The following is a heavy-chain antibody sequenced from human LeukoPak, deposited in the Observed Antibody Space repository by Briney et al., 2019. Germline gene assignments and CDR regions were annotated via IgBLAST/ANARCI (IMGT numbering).Heavy chain of an antibody. D-gene: IGHD6-6*01. Sequence: ASVTVSCKTSGYTFSDYYIHWVRQAPGQGLEWMGWINPKSGDTDYAQKFQVRVTMTREKSISTAYMELSRLRSDDTAVYYCAREYITSSDWFDPWGQGTLVTVSS. CDR3: AREYITSSDWFDP. CDR1: GYTFSDYY. V-gene: IGHV1-2*02. J-gene: IGHJ5*02. CDR2: INPKSGDT.